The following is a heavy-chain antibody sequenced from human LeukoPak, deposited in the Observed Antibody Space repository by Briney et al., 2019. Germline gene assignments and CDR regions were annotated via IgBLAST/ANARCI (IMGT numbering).Heavy chain of an antibody. V-gene: IGHV4-4*09. Sequence: SEALSLTCTVSGASISNYYWSWIRQTPEKGLEWMGHIHSSGGSSYYPSLKSRLTLSIDTSRNQLSLKLPSVTAADAAVYFCARLGSYHDFWGQGALVTVSS. CDR3: ARLGSYHDF. D-gene: IGHD1-26*01. CDR2: IHSSGGS. J-gene: IGHJ4*02. CDR1: GASISNYY.